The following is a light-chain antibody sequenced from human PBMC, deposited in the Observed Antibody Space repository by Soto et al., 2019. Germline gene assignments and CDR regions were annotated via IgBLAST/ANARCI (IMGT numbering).Light chain of an antibody. J-gene: IGKJ2*01. CDR3: QQYQNWPPMFA. V-gene: IGKV3-15*01. CDR1: QGISSN. Sequence: EIVMTQSPATLSVSPGERVTLSCSASQGISSNLAWYQHIPGQAPMLLIYAASTRATGIPARFSGSGSGTEFTLTISSLQSEDFAVDYCQQYQNWPPMFAFGRGTKLEI. CDR2: AAS.